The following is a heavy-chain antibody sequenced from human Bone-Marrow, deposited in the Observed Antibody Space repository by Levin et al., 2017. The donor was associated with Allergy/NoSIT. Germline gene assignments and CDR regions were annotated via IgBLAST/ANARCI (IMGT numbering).Heavy chain of an antibody. V-gene: IGHV3-33*01. CDR1: GFTFSSYG. J-gene: IGHJ4*02. Sequence: LSLTCAASGFTFSSYGMHWVRQAPGKGLEWVAVIWYDGSNKYYADSVKGRFTISRDNSKNTLYLQMNSLRAEDTAVYYCAREGGSYYDSSGYRNIFDYWGQGTLVTVSS. CDR3: AREGGSYYDSSGYRNIFDY. D-gene: IGHD3-22*01. CDR2: IWYDGSNK.